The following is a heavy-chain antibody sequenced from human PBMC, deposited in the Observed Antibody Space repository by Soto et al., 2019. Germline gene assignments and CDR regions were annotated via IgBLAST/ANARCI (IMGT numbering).Heavy chain of an antibody. V-gene: IGHV3-7*01. D-gene: IGHD1-20*01. CDR1: GFTFISHW. CDR2: IKQDGSET. J-gene: IGHJ4*02. CDR3: ARITWPAEGVH. Sequence: EVQLVESGGGLVQPGGSLRLSCAASGFTFISHWMSWVRQAPGKGLEWVANIKQDGSETYYVDSVKGRFTVSRDNAKNSLYLQMNSLRAEDTAVYYCARITWPAEGVHWGQGTLVIVSS.